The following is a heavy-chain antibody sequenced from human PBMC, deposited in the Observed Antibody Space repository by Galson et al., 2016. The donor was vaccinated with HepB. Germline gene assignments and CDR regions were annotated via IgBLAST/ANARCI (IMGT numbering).Heavy chain of an antibody. V-gene: IGHV3-74*01. J-gene: IGHJ3*02. CDR3: ATGNGQAFDI. CDR2: INSDGTST. D-gene: IGHD2-8*01. CDR1: GFTFSSYW. Sequence: SLRLSCAASGFTFSSYWMHWVRQAPGKGLVWVSGINSDGTSTTYADSVKGRFTISRDNAKNTLYLQMNSLRAEDTAVYYCATGNGQAFDIWGQGTMVTVSS.